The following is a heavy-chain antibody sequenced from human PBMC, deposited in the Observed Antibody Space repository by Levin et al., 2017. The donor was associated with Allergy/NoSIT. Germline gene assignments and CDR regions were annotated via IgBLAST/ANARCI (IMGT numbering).Heavy chain of an antibody. V-gene: IGHV3-11*01. CDR2: ISSNGTTI. J-gene: IGHJ1*01. CDR1: GFTFSDYY. Sequence: PGGSLRLSCAASGFTFSDYYMSWIRQAPGKGLEWVSYISSNGTTIYYADSMKGRFTISRDNAKNSLYLQMNSLRAEDTAVYYCARARRCSSGTCYSPEYFQYWGQGTLVTVSS. D-gene: IGHD2-15*01. CDR3: ARARRCSSGTCYSPEYFQY.